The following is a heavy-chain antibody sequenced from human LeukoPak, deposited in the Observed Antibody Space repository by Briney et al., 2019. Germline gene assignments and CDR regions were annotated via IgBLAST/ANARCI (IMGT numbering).Heavy chain of an antibody. J-gene: IGHJ4*02. V-gene: IGHV3-15*01. Sequence: PGRSLRLSCTASGFTFCDAGMSWVRQAPGKGLEWVGRIKSKTDGGTTDYAASVKGRFTISRDDSKNTLYLQMSSLKTEDTAVYFCAHRDTAMVRVDYWGQGTLVTVSS. CDR3: AHRDTAMVRVDY. D-gene: IGHD5-18*01. CDR2: IKSKTDGGTT. CDR1: GFTFCDAG.